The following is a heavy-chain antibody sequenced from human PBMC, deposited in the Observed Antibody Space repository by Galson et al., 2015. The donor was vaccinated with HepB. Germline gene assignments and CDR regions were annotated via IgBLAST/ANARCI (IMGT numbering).Heavy chain of an antibody. Sequence: LSLTCAVYGGSFSGYYWSWIRQPPGKGREWIGEINHSGSTNYNPSLKSRVTISVDTSKNQFSLKLNSVTAADTAVYYCARGLVGSSAGSSDYWGQGTLVTVSS. CDR1: GGSFSGYY. J-gene: IGHJ4*02. V-gene: IGHV4-34*01. CDR2: INHSGST. D-gene: IGHD6-6*01. CDR3: ARGLVGSSAGSSDY.